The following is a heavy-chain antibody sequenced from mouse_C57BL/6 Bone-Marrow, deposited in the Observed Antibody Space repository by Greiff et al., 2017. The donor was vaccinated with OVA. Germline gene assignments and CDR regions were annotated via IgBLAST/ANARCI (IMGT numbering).Heavy chain of an antibody. CDR1: GYAFSSSW. Sequence: QVHVKQSGPELVKPGASVKISCKASGYAFSSSWMNWVKQRPGKGLEWIGRIYPGDGDTNYNGKFKGKATLTADKSSSTAYMQLSSLTSEDSAVYFCASTGAWFAYWGQGTLVTVSA. CDR2: IYPGDGDT. CDR3: ASTGAWFAY. J-gene: IGHJ3*01. V-gene: IGHV1-82*01.